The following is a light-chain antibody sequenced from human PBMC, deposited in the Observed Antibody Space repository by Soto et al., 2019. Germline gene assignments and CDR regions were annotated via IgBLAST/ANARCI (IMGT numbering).Light chain of an antibody. Sequence: EIVLTQSPATLSLSPGERATLSCRASQSVSSDLAWYQQKPGQAPRLLIYDASNRATGIPARFSGSGSGTDFTLTISSLEPEDFAVYYCQQCGGSPLFSFGPGTRVDI. CDR2: DAS. CDR1: QSVSSD. CDR3: QQCGGSPLFS. V-gene: IGKV3-11*01. J-gene: IGKJ3*01.